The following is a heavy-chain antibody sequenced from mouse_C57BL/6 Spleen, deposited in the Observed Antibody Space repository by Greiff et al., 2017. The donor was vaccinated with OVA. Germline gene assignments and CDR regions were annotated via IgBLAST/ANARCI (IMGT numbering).Heavy chain of an antibody. V-gene: IGHV1-55*01. CDR2: IYPGSGST. D-gene: IGHD1-1*02. Sequence: VQLQQPGAELVKPGASVKMSCKASGYTFTSYWITWVKQRPGQGLEWIGDIYPGSGSTNYNEKFKSKATLTVDKSSSTAYMQLSSLTSEDSAVYYCAREGWGYYWGQGTTLTVSS. CDR1: GYTFTSYW. J-gene: IGHJ2*01. CDR3: AREGWGYY.